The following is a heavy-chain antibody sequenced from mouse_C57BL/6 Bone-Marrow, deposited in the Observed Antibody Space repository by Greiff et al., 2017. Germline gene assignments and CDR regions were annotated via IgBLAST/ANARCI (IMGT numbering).Heavy chain of an antibody. CDR1: GYTFTSYG. CDR2: IYPRSGNT. J-gene: IGHJ1*03. CDR3: ARWGATVVATRYFDV. D-gene: IGHD1-1*01. Sequence: QVQLQQSGAELARPGASVKLSCKASGYTFTSYGISWVKQRTGQGLEWIGEIYPRSGNTYYNEKLKGKATLTADKSSSTAYMELRSLTSEDSAVYFCARWGATVVATRYFDVWGTGTTVTVSS. V-gene: IGHV1-81*01.